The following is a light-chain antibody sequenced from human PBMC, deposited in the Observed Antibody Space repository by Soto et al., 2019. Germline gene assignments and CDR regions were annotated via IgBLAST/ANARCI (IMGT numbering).Light chain of an antibody. CDR1: SRDVGGYNY. J-gene: IGLJ3*02. CDR2: AVS. V-gene: IGLV2-8*01. CDR3: GLFADSDALV. Sequence: QSVLTQPPSASGSPGQSVTISCTGTSRDVGGYNYVSWYQQHPGQAPKLIIYAVSERPLGVPDRFSGSKSGNTASLTVSGLQAEDEAYYYCGLFADSDALVFGGGTKLTV.